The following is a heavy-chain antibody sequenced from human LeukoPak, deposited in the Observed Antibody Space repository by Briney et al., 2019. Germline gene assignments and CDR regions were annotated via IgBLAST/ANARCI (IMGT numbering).Heavy chain of an antibody. Sequence: ASVKVSCKASGYTFTGYYMHWVRQAPGQGLEWMGWINPNSGGTNYAQKFQGRVTMTRDTSISTAYMELSRLRSDDTAVYYCARAPPDYDILTGYQPPYFDYWGQGTLVTVSS. CDR1: GYTFTGYY. CDR3: ARAPPDYDILTGYQPPYFDY. J-gene: IGHJ4*02. CDR2: INPNSGGT. V-gene: IGHV1-2*02. D-gene: IGHD3-9*01.